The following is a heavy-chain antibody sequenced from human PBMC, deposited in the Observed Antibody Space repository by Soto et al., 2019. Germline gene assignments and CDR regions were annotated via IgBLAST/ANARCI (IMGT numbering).Heavy chain of an antibody. D-gene: IGHD6-19*01. CDR2: INHSGST. J-gene: IGHJ6*02. Sequence: QVQLQQWGAGLLKPSETLSLTCAVYGGSFSGYHWSWIHQPPGKGLEWIGEINHSGSTSYNPSLKSRVTISVDTSKNQFSLKVTSVTAADTAAYYCARGSGRGNGWGTYFYYGMDVWGQGTTVTVSS. V-gene: IGHV4-34*01. CDR1: GGSFSGYH. CDR3: ARGSGRGNGWGTYFYYGMDV.